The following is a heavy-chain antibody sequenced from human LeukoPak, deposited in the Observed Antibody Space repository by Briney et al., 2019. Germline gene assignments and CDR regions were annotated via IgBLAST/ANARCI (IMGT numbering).Heavy chain of an antibody. CDR1: GFTFSSYS. CDR2: ISSSSSTT. Sequence: GGSLRLSCAASGFTFSSYSMNWVRQAPGKGLEWVSYISSSSSTTYYADSVKGRFTISRDNAKNSLYLQMNSLRAEDTAVYYCARGGPYYYGSGNFDYWGQGTLVTVSS. J-gene: IGHJ4*02. V-gene: IGHV3-48*01. D-gene: IGHD3-10*01. CDR3: ARGGPYYYGSGNFDY.